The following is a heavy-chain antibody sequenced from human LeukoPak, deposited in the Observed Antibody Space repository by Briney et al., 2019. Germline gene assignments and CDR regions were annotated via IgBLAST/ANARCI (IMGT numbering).Heavy chain of an antibody. D-gene: IGHD2-8*01. J-gene: IGHJ4*02. V-gene: IGHV4-4*07. CDR1: GGSISRHF. Sequence: SETLSLTCTVSGGSISRHFWSWIRHPAGKGLEWIGRIYSSGSTNYSPPLKSRAIMSVDMSKNQFSLNLTSVTAADTAVYYCSRDLSNGLTYSPFDYWGQGTLATVSS. CDR3: SRDLSNGLTYSPFDY. CDR2: IYSSGST.